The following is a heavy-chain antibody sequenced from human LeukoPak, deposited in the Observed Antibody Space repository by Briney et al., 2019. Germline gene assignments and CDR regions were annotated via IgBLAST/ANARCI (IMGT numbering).Heavy chain of an antibody. CDR1: GGSSSSDSYC. CDR3: ARVHYDVLTGYLGGMDV. V-gene: IGHV4-30-2*06. Sequence: SETLSLTCAVSGGSSSSDSYCWTWMRPSPTKRLEWIGYVYHSGSAYYNPSFESQVTMSADRSKNQFSLKLSSVTAADTAVYYCARVHYDVLTGYLGGMDVWGKGTTVTVSS. J-gene: IGHJ6*04. D-gene: IGHD3-9*01. CDR2: VYHSGSA.